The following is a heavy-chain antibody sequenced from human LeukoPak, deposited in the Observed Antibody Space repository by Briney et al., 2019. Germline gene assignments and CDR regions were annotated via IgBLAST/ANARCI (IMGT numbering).Heavy chain of an antibody. D-gene: IGHD3-10*01. CDR2: ISAYNGNT. V-gene: IGHV1-18*01. CDR1: NYTFTSYG. CDR3: ARVHNYYGSGSYYN. J-gene: IGHJ4*02. Sequence: ASVKVSCKASNYTFTSYGISWVRQAPGQGLEWMGWISAYNGNTKYAQKLQGRVTMTTDTSTNTAYMELRGLRSEDTAVYYCARVHNYYGSGSYYNWGQGTLVTVSS.